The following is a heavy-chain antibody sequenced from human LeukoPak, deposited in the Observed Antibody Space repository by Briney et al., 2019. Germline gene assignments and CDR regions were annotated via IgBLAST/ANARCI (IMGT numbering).Heavy chain of an antibody. J-gene: IGHJ4*02. Sequence: GASVKVSCKASGYTFTVYYMHWVRQAPGQGLEWMGWINPNSGGTNYAQKFQGRVTMTRDTSTSTAYMELSRLRSDDTAVYYCARGPQFVIYPSGFDYWGQGTLVTVSS. CDR2: INPNSGGT. CDR3: ARGPQFVIYPSGFDY. CDR1: GYTFTVYY. D-gene: IGHD3-10*01. V-gene: IGHV1-2*02.